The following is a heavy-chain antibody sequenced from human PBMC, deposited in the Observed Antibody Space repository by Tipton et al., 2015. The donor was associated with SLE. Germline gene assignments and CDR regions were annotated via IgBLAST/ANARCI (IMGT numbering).Heavy chain of an antibody. V-gene: IGHV1-69*05. CDR3: ARGVKQLVRTEYFQH. J-gene: IGHJ1*01. CDR1: GGTFSSYA. Sequence: QSGAEVKKPGSSVKVSCKASGGTFSSYAISWVRRAPGQGLEWMGGIIPIFGTANYAQKFQGRVTITTDESTSTAYMELSSLRSEDTAVYYCARGVKQLVRTEYFQHWGQGTLVTVSS. CDR2: IIPIFGTA. D-gene: IGHD6-6*01.